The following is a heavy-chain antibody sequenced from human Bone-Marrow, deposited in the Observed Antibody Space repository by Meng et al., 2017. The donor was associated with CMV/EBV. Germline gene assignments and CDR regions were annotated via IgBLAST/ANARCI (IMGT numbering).Heavy chain of an antibody. J-gene: IGHJ6*02. D-gene: IGHD6-13*01. CDR2: IWYDGSNK. V-gene: IGHV3-33*01. Sequence: GESLKISCAASGFTFSSYGMHWVRQAPGKGLEWVAVIWYDGSNKYYADSVKGRFTISRDNSKNTLYLQMNSLRAEDTAVYYCARDVAAAPGGYYYYGMDVWGQGTTVTVSS. CDR3: ARDVAAAPGGYYYYGMDV. CDR1: GFTFSSYG.